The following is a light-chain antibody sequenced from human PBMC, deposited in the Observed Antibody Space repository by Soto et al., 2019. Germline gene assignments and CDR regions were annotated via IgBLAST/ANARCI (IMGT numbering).Light chain of an antibody. Sequence: SVLTQPASVSGSPGQSITSSCTGTSSDVGAYNFVSWHQQHPGKAPKLMIYNVYDRPSGISYRFSGSKSGNTASLTISGLQGEDEADYYCSAYTVSRTYVFGTGTKVTV. J-gene: IGLJ1*01. CDR1: SSDVGAYNF. V-gene: IGLV2-14*03. CDR3: SAYTVSRTYV. CDR2: NVY.